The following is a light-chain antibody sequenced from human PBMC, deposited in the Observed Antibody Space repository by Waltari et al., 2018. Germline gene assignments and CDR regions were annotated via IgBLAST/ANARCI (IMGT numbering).Light chain of an antibody. CDR1: QSISSSY. CDR3: QQYGSSPWT. Sequence: EIVLTQSPGTLSLSPGERATLSCRASQSISSSYLAWYQQKPGQAPRLLIYGASSRATCIPDRFSGSGSGTDFTLTIRRLDPEDFAVYCCQQYGSSPWTFGQGTKVEI. CDR2: GAS. V-gene: IGKV3-20*01. J-gene: IGKJ1*01.